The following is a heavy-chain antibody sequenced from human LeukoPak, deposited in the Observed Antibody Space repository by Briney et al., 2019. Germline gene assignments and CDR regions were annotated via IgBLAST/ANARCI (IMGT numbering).Heavy chain of an antibody. CDR2: ISAYNGNT. CDR3: ARHTVVLAPFDY. CDR1: GYTFTSYA. V-gene: IGHV1-18*01. D-gene: IGHD4-23*01. J-gene: IGHJ4*02. Sequence: ASVKVSCKASGYTFTSYAMHWVRQAPGQGLEWMGWISAYNGNTNYAQKLQGRVTMTTDTSTSTAYMELRSLRSDDTAVYYCARHTVVLAPFDYWGQGTLVTVSS.